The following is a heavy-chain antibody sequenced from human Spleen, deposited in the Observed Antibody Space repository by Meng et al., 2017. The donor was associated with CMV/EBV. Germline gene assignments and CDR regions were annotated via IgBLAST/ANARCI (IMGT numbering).Heavy chain of an antibody. D-gene: IGHD7-27*01. CDR2: INPNRGGT. Sequence: ASVKVSCKASGYSFTDYHIHWIRQAPGQGLEWMGGINPNRGGTNYVQKFQGRVTMTWDTSIGTAYMELSRLKSDDTAVYYCARDNNWGPDYWGQGTLVTVSS. CDR3: ARDNNWGPDY. J-gene: IGHJ4*02. CDR1: GYSFTDYH. V-gene: IGHV1-2*02.